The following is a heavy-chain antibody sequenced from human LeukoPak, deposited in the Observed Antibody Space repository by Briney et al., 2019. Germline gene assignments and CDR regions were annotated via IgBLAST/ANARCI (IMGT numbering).Heavy chain of an antibody. CDR3: ARADYDGYFDY. J-gene: IGHJ4*02. D-gene: IGHD4-17*01. Sequence: GRSLRLSCAASGFTFSSYAMHWVRQAPGKGLEWVAVISYDGSNKYYADSVKGRFTISRDNSKNTLYLQMNSLRAEDTAVYYCARADYDGYFDYWGQGTLVTVSS. CDR1: GFTFSSYA. V-gene: IGHV3-30-3*01. CDR2: ISYDGSNK.